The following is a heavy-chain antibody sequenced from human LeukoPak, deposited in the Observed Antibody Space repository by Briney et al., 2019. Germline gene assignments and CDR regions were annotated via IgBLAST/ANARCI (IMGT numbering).Heavy chain of an antibody. CDR1: GGSISSYY. D-gene: IGHD3-16*02. V-gene: IGHV4-59*01. CDR2: IYYSGST. Sequence: SETLSLTCTVSGGSISSYYWSWIRQPPGKGLEWIGYIYYSGSTNYNPSLKSRVTISVDTSKNQFSLKLSSVTAADTAVYYCARLGRDYVWGSYRSKYYYYMDVWGKGTTVTISS. J-gene: IGHJ6*03. CDR3: ARLGRDYVWGSYRSKYYYYMDV.